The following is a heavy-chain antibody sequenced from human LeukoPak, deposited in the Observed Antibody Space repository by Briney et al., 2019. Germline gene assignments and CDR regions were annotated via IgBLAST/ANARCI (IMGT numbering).Heavy chain of an antibody. D-gene: IGHD1-26*01. V-gene: IGHV3-23*01. CDR2: ISGSGGST. CDR1: GFTFSSYA. J-gene: IGHJ6*02. CDR3: AKDSGGSYYYYYGMDV. Sequence: PGASLRLSCAASGFTFSSYAMSWVRQAPGKELEWVSAISGSGGSTYYADSVKGRFTISRDNSKNTLYLQMNSLRAEDTAVYYCAKDSGGSYYYYYGMDVWGQGTTVTVSS.